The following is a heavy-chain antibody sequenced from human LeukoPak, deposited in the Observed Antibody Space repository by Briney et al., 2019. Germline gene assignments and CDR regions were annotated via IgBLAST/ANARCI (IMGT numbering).Heavy chain of an antibody. D-gene: IGHD2-21*01. CDR3: AREGVVGESYFRH. J-gene: IGHJ1*01. CDR1: GYSFTNDW. V-gene: IGHV5-51*01. Sequence: GESLKISCKGSGYSFTNDWIGWVRQMPGKGLEWMAIIYPGNSDTRYSPSFQGQVTISADKSISTAYLQWSSLKASDTAMYYCAREGVVGESYFRHWGQGTLVTVSS. CDR2: IYPGNSDT.